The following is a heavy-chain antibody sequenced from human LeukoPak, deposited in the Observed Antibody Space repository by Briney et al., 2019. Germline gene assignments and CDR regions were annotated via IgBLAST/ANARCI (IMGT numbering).Heavy chain of an antibody. D-gene: IGHD3-16*02. V-gene: IGHV1-2*02. CDR2: INPNSGGT. J-gene: IGHJ4*02. CDR1: GYTFTGYY. Sequence: ASVKVSCKASGYTFTGYYMHWVRQAPGQGLEWMGWINPNSGGTNYAQKFQGRVTMTRDASISTAYMELSRLRSDDTAVYYCATGDYDYVWGSYRYPLLGYWGQGTLVTVSS. CDR3: ATGDYDYVWGSYRYPLLGY.